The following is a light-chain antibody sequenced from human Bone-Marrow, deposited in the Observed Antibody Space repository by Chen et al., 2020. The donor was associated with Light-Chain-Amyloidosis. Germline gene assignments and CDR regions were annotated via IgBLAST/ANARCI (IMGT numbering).Light chain of an antibody. V-gene: IGLV1-40*01. CDR2: GNS. CDR3: QSYDTSLSGSV. CDR1: SSNFGAGYD. Sequence: QSVLTQPPSVSGAPGQRVTLSCTGSSSNFGAGYDVHWYRQLPGTAPKLLISGNSNRPSGVPDRVSGSRSGTSASLAISGLQAEDEADYYCQSYDTSLSGSVFGGGTKLTVL. J-gene: IGLJ2*01.